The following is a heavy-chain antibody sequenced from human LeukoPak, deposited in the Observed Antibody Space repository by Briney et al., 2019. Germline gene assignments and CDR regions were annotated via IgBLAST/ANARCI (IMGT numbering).Heavy chain of an antibody. J-gene: IGHJ4*02. V-gene: IGHV3-7*05. Sequence: GGSLRLSCAVSGFSFSSSWINWVRQAPGKGPEWVASINPDGSEHYYVDSVKGRFTTSRDNAKDSLYLQMSSLRVEDTAVYFCVRGRPYWGQGTLVTVSS. CDR3: VRGRPY. CDR1: GFSFSSSW. CDR2: INPDGSEH.